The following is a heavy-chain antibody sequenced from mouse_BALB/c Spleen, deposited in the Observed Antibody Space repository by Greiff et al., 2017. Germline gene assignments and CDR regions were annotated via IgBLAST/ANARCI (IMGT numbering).Heavy chain of an antibody. V-gene: IGHV2-9*02. Sequence: VQLQQSGPGLVAPSQSLSITCTVSGFSLTSSGVHWVRQPPGKGLEWLGVIWAGGSTNYNSALMSRLSISKDNSKSQVFLKMISLQTDDTAMYYCARDLLRGGYFDYWGQGTTLTVSS. CDR1: GFSLTSSG. D-gene: IGHD1-1*01. J-gene: IGHJ2*01. CDR3: ARDLLRGGYFDY. CDR2: IWAGGST.